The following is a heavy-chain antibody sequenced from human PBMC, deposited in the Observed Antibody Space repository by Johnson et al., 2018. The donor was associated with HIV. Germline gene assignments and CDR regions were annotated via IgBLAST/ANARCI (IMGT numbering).Heavy chain of an antibody. CDR1: GFTVSSNY. CDR2: VYGGASK. J-gene: IGHJ3*02. CDR3: ARDNEDIVLVGAFDI. D-gene: IGHD2-8*02. Sequence: VQLVESGGGLVQPGGSLRLSCAASGFTVSSNYMSWVRQAPGKGLEWVSVVYGGASKYYADSVKGRFTISGDTSKNTLYLQMNSLRAEDTAVYYCARDNEDIVLVGAFDIWGQGTMVTVSS. V-gene: IGHV3-66*02.